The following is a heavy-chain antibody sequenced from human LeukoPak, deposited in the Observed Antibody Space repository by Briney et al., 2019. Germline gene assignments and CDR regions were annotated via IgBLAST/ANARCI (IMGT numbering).Heavy chain of an antibody. CDR3: AKDQARFGDTAMEN. D-gene: IGHD5-18*01. Sequence: PGGSLRLSCAASGFTFSSYGMHWVRQAPGKGLEWVAVIWYDGSNKYYADSVKGRFTISRDNSKNTLYLQMNSLRAEDTAVYYCAKDQARFGDTAMENWGQGTLVTVSS. V-gene: IGHV3-33*06. CDR1: GFTFSSYG. CDR2: IWYDGSNK. J-gene: IGHJ4*02.